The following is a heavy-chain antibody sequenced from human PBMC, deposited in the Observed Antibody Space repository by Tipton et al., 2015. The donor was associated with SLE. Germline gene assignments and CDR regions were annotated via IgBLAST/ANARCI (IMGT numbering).Heavy chain of an antibody. CDR2: ISSNGGSI. CDR1: GFTFSSYA. D-gene: IGHD5-24*01. CDR3: VKDRSVRMATGDY. Sequence: SLRLSCSASGFTFSSYAMHWVRQAPGKGLEYVSGISSNGGSIYYADSVKGRFIISRDNSKNTLYLQMSSLRAEDTAVYYCVKDRSVRMATGDYWGQGTLVTVSS. V-gene: IGHV3-64D*06. J-gene: IGHJ4*02.